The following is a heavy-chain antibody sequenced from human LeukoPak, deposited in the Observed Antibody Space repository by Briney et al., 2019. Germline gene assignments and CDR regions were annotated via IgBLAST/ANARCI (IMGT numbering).Heavy chain of an antibody. D-gene: IGHD1-26*01. CDR3: ESPKLERYSGSPYY. CDR2: IIPIFGIA. CDR1: GGTFISYA. V-gene: IGHV1-69*17. J-gene: IGHJ4*02. Sequence: SVNVSCKASGGTFISYAISWVRQAPGQGLEWMGGIIPIFGIANYAQKFQGRVTITADKSTSTAYMELSSLRSEDTAVYYCESPKLERYSGSPYYWGQGTLVTVSS.